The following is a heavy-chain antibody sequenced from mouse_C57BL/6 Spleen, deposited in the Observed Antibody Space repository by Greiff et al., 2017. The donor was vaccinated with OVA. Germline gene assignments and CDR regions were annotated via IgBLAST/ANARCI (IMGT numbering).Heavy chain of an antibody. CDR2: IYPSDSEN. V-gene: IGHV1-61*01. D-gene: IGHD2-4*01. J-gene: IGHJ3*01. Sequence: QVQLQQPGAELVRPGSSVKLSCKASGYTFTSYWMDWVKQRPGQGLEWIGNIYPSDSENHYNQKFKDKATLTVDKSSSTAYMQLSSLTSEDSAVYYCAREGDYDSWFAYWGQGTLVTVSA. CDR1: GYTFTSYW. CDR3: AREGDYDSWFAY.